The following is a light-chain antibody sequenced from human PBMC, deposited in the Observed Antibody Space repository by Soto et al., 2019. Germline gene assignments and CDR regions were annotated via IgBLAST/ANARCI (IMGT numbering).Light chain of an antibody. CDR3: CSYAGSSTHVV. CDR1: SSDVGSYNL. CDR2: EGS. Sequence: QSALTQPASVSGSPGQSITISCTGTSSDVGSYNLVSWYQQHPGKAPKLMIYEGSKRPSGVSNRFSASKSGNTASLTISGLQAEDEADYYRCSYAGSSTHVVFGGGTQLTVL. J-gene: IGLJ2*01. V-gene: IGLV2-23*01.